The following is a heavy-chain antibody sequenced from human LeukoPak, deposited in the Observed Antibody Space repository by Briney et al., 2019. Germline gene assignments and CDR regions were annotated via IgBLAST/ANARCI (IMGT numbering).Heavy chain of an antibody. CDR3: ARPGGVWFGESWDNWFDP. Sequence: SVKVSCKASGGTFSGYAISWVRQAPGQGLEWMGGIIPIFGTANYAQKFQGRVTITADKSTSTAYMELSSLRSEDTAVYYCARPGGVWFGESWDNWFDPWGQGTLVTVSS. J-gene: IGHJ5*02. D-gene: IGHD3-10*01. CDR1: GGTFSGYA. CDR2: IIPIFGTA. V-gene: IGHV1-69*06.